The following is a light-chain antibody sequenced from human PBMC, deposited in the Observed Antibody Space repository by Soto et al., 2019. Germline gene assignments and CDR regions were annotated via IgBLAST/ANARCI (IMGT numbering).Light chain of an antibody. V-gene: IGLV2-14*03. CDR3: SSYSRSTTHVV. J-gene: IGLJ2*01. CDR2: DVT. CDR1: SSDVGDFNY. Sequence: SALTQPASVSGSPGRSVTISCTGTSSDVGDFNYVSWYQHLPGRAPKLIIYDVTNRPSGISYRFSASKSGRTASLTISGLQAEDEADYYCSSYSRSTTHVVFGGGTKLTVL.